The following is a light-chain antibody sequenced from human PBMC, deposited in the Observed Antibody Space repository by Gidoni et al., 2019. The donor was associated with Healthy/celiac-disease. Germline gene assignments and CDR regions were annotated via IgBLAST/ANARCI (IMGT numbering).Light chain of an antibody. CDR3: QKYNNWPIT. V-gene: IGKV3-15*01. Sequence: EIVMPQSPATLSVSPGERATRSCRASKSVSSNLAWYQQKPGQAPRLLIFGASTRATGIPARFSGSGSGTEFTLTISSLQSEDFAVYYCQKYNNWPITFGQGTRLEIK. CDR1: KSVSSN. CDR2: GAS. J-gene: IGKJ5*01.